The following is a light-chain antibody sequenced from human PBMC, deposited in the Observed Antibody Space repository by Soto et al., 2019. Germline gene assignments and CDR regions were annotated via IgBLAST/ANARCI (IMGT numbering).Light chain of an antibody. J-gene: IGLJ2*01. CDR2: ANN. Sequence: QSVLSQPPSASGAPGQRVTISCSGSSSNIGRSTVHWYRHLPGTAPKLLIFANNQRPSGVSDRFSGSKSGTSASLAISGLQSEDEAEYFCAAWRDTLNGLVFGGGTKVTVL. V-gene: IGLV1-44*01. CDR3: AAWRDTLNGLV. CDR1: SSNIGRST.